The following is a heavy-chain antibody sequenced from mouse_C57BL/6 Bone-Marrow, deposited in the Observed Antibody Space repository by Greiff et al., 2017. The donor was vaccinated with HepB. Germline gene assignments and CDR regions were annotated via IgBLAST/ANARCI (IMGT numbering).Heavy chain of an antibody. V-gene: IGHV3-6*01. CDR3: ARGKDYGSSYWYFDV. CDR1: GYSITSGYY. CDR2: ISYDGSN. J-gene: IGHJ1*03. D-gene: IGHD1-1*01. Sequence: EVKLQESGPGLVKPSQSLSLTCSVTGYSITSGYYWNWIRQFPGNKLEWMGYISYDGSNNYNPSLKNRISITRDTSKNQFFLKLNSVTTEDTATYYCARGKDYGSSYWYFDVWGTGTTVTVSS.